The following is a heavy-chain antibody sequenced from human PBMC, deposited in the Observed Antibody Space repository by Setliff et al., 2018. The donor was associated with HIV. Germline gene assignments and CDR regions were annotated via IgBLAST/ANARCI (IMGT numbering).Heavy chain of an antibody. J-gene: IGHJ5*02. CDR2: IGHNGNT. V-gene: IGHV4-34*01. Sequence: SETLSLTCAVYGDSFSEFYWNWIRQPPGKGLEWIGKIGHNGNTYYSPSLKSRVTLSVDTSKNQISLNVRSVTAADTAVYYCARGEAFAEIFLKNWFDPWGQGTLGTAPQ. CDR1: GDSFSEFY. CDR3: ARGEAFAEIFLKNWFDP. D-gene: IGHD3-10*01.